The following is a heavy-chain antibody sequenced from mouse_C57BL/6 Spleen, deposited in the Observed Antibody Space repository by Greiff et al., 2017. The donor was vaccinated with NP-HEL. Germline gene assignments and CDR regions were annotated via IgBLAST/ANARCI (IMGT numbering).Heavy chain of an antibody. Sequence: QVQLQQPGAELVKPEASVKLSCKASGYTFTSYWMQWVKQRPGQGLEWIGEIDPSDSYTNYNQKFKGKATLTVDTSSSTAYMQLSSLTSEDSAVYYCAQGYYPFAYWGQGTLVTVSA. D-gene: IGHD2-3*01. CDR3: AQGYYPFAY. J-gene: IGHJ3*01. V-gene: IGHV1-50*01. CDR1: GYTFTSYW. CDR2: IDPSDSYT.